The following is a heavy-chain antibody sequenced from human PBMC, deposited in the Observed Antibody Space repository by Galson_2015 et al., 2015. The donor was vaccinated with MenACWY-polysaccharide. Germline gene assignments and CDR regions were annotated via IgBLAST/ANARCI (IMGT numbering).Heavy chain of an antibody. J-gene: IGHJ5*02. CDR1: GFTFSNYA. V-gene: IGHV3-23*01. Sequence: SLRLSCAASGFTFSNYAMTWVRQTPTKGLEWVSTIIGSALETYYADSVKGRFTISRDNSKNTLYLQMNNLKAEDTAVYYCAKKGCLTTNCEANWFHPWGQGTPVTVSS. CDR3: AKKGCLTTNCEANWFHP. CDR2: IIGSALET. D-gene: IGHD2-21*01.